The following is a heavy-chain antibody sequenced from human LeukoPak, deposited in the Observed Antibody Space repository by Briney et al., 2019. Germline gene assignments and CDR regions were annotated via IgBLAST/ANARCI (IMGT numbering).Heavy chain of an antibody. J-gene: IGHJ4*02. CDR3: AKDETWSFDY. V-gene: IGHV3-30*02. CDR1: GFTFTSYG. CDR2: MREDGSDI. Sequence: PGGSLRLSCAASGFTFTSYGMHWVRQPPGKGVEWVAFMREDGSDIYYADSVKGRFTISRDNSKNTLYLQMNSLRPEDTAVYYCAKDETWSFDYWGQGTLVTVSS.